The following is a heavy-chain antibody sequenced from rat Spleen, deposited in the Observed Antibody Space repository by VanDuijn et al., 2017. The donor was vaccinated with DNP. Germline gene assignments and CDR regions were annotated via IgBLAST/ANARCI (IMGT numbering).Heavy chain of an antibody. CDR1: GFIFSNYW. CDR2: ISPSGGST. CDR3: AKDRDFYDGSYYYVMDA. D-gene: IGHD1-12*02. Sequence: EVQLVESGGGPVQPGRSLKLSCVASGFIFSNYWMTWIRQAPGKGLEWVASISPSGGSTYYRDSVKGRFTISRDNAKSTLYLQMDSLRSEDTATYYWAKDRDFYDGSYYYVMDAWGKGASVTVSS. J-gene: IGHJ4*01. V-gene: IGHV5-31*01.